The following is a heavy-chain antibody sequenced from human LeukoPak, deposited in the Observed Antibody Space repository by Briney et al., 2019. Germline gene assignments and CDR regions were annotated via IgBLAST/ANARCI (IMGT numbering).Heavy chain of an antibody. J-gene: IGHJ4*02. CDR2: INSDGSWT. D-gene: IGHD2/OR15-2a*01. Sequence: GGSLRLSCAASGTYWMHWVRQAPGKGLVWVSHINSDGSWTGYADSVKGRFTISKDNAKNTVSLQMNNLRAEDTAVCYCVTFYETYWGRGTLVTVSS. CDR1: GTYW. CDR3: VTFYETY. V-gene: IGHV3-74*01.